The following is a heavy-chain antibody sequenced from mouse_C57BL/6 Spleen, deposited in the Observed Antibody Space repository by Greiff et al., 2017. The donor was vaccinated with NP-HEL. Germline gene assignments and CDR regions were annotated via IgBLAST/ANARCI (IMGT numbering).Heavy chain of an antibody. D-gene: IGHD1-1*01. Sequence: EVQLQQSGPELVKPGASVKISCKASGYTFTDYYMNWVKQSHGKSLEWIGDINPNNGGTSYNQKFKGKATLTVDKSSSTAYMELRSLTSEDSAVYYCARNFNYYGSAYYFDYWGQGTTLTVSS. V-gene: IGHV1-26*01. CDR2: INPNNGGT. CDR3: ARNFNYYGSAYYFDY. CDR1: GYTFTDYY. J-gene: IGHJ2*01.